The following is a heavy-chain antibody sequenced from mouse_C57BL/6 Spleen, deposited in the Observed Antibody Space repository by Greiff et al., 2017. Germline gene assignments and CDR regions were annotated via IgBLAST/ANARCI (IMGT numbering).Heavy chain of an antibody. CDR3: AREGGYEGTGYAMDY. Sequence: EVQLVESGGGLVQPGGSLSLSCAASGFTFTDYYMSWVRQPPGKALEWLGFIRNKANGYTTEYSASVKGRFTISRDNSQSILYLQMNALRAEDSATYYCAREGGYEGTGYAMDYWGQGTSVTVSS. V-gene: IGHV7-3*01. CDR2: IRNKANGYTT. D-gene: IGHD2-2*01. CDR1: GFTFTDYY. J-gene: IGHJ4*01.